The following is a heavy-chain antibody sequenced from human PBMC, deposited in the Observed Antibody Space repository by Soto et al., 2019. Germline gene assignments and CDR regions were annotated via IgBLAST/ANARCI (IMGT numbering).Heavy chain of an antibody. D-gene: IGHD6-19*01. CDR3: ASIAVGRLYYFDY. CDR2: IYHSGST. J-gene: IGHJ4*02. CDR1: GGSISSSNW. V-gene: IGHV4-4*02. Sequence: PSETLSLTCAVSGGSISSSNWWSWVRQPPGKGLEWIGEIYHSGSTNYNPSLESRVTRSVDKSKNQFSLKLSSVTAADTAVYYCASIAVGRLYYFDYWGQGTLVTVSS.